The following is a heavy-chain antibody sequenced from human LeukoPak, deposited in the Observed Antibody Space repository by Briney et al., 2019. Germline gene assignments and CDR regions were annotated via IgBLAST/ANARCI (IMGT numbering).Heavy chain of an antibody. Sequence: TGGSLRLSCAASGFTFSSYGMDWVRQAPGKGLEWVAVIWFDGSKKDYVDSVKGRFTISRDNSKNTLYLQMNSLRAEDTAVYYCARVRFCSRTNCYGYLDHWGQGTQVTVSS. J-gene: IGHJ4*02. CDR1: GFTFSSYG. V-gene: IGHV3-33*01. D-gene: IGHD2-2*01. CDR3: ARVRFCSRTNCYGYLDH. CDR2: IWFDGSKK.